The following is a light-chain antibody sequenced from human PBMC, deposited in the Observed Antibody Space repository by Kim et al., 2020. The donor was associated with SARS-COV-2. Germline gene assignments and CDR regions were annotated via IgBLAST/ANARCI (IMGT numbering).Light chain of an antibody. Sequence: EIVLTQSPGTLSLSPGERATLSCRASQSINYNNFAWYQQRPGQAPRLLIYAASSRVTGIPDRFSGSGSGTDFTLTISRLEPEDFAVYYCQQCGNSPRGTFGQGTKVDIK. V-gene: IGKV3-20*01. CDR3: QQCGNSPRGT. CDR2: AAS. CDR1: QSINYNN. J-gene: IGKJ1*01.